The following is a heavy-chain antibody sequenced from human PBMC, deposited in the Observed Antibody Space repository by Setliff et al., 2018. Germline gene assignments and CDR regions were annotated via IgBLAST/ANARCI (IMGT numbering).Heavy chain of an antibody. CDR2: INAGNGNT. CDR3: ARDTYIGDFWSGYYIQGQFDP. D-gene: IGHD3-3*01. V-gene: IGHV1-3*01. CDR1: GYTFTTHG. Sequence: ASVKVSCKASGYTFTTHGLHWVRQAPGQRLEWMGWINAGNGNTKYSQKFQGRVTITRDTSANTAYMELSSLRSEDTAVYYCARDTYIGDFWSGYYIQGQFDPWGQGTLVTVSS. J-gene: IGHJ5*02.